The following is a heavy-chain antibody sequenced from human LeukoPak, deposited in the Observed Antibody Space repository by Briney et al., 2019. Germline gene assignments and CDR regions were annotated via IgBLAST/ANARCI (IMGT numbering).Heavy chain of an antibody. Sequence: PGRSLTLSCAAAGFTFSSSGTHWVRQAPGNGLEWVAFIWYDGSNKYYADSVKGRFTISRDNSKNTLYLQMNSLRAEDTAVYYCARDVVVVPAAHYGMDVWGKGTTVTVSS. J-gene: IGHJ6*04. CDR3: ARDVVVVPAAHYGMDV. CDR1: GFTFSSSG. V-gene: IGHV3-33*01. CDR2: IWYDGSNK. D-gene: IGHD2-2*01.